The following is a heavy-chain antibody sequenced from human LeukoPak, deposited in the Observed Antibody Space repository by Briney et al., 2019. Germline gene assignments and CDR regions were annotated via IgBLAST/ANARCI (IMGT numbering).Heavy chain of an antibody. V-gene: IGHV4-39*07. Sequence: SETLTLTSTDYGGSISSSSYYWGWIRQPPGKELEWVGSSYYSGSAYYNPSLKSRVTISVDTSKNQFSLKLSSVTAADTAVYYCARRQRLAGLLWFHGGGPFDYWGQGTLVTVSS. CDR3: ARRQRLAGLLWFHGGGPFDY. CDR1: GGSISSSSYY. D-gene: IGHD3-10*01. J-gene: IGHJ4*02. CDR2: SYYSGSA.